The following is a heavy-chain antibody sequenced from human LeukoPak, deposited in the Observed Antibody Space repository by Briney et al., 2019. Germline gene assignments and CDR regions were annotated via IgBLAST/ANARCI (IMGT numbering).Heavy chain of an antibody. D-gene: IGHD3-3*01. CDR2: INHSGST. CDR1: GGSISSSSYY. Sequence: PSETLSLTCTVSGGSISSSSYYWGWIRQPPGKGLEWIGEINHSGSTNYNPSLKSRVTISVDTSKNQFSLKLSSVTAADTAVYYCARGPIWYRVGVVIRYFDYWGQGTLVTVSS. J-gene: IGHJ4*02. V-gene: IGHV4-39*07. CDR3: ARGPIWYRVGVVIRYFDY.